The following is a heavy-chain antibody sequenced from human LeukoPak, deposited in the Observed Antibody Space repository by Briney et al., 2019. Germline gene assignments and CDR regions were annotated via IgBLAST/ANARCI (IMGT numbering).Heavy chain of an antibody. Sequence: TGGSLRLSCAASGFTFSSYAMHWVRQAPGKGLEWVAFIRYDGSNKYYAGSVKGRFTISRDNSKNTLYLQMNSLRAEDTAVYYCAKDRSGSYSQGLDYWGQGTLVTVSS. CDR1: GFTFSSYA. CDR3: AKDRSGSYSQGLDY. D-gene: IGHD1-26*01. V-gene: IGHV3-30*02. J-gene: IGHJ4*02. CDR2: IRYDGSNK.